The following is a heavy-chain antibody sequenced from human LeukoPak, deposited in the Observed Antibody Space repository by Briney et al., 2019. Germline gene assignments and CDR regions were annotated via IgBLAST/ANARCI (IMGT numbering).Heavy chain of an antibody. Sequence: ASVKVSCKASGYTFTSYYMHWVRQAPGQGLEWMGKINPSGGSTSYAQKFQGRVTMTRDTSTSTVYMELSSLRSEDTAVYYCARDSLYNFWSGYYHTTYYFDYWGQGTLVTVSS. J-gene: IGHJ4*02. V-gene: IGHV1-46*01. CDR1: GYTFTSYY. CDR3: ARDSLYNFWSGYYHTTYYFDY. CDR2: INPSGGST. D-gene: IGHD3-3*01.